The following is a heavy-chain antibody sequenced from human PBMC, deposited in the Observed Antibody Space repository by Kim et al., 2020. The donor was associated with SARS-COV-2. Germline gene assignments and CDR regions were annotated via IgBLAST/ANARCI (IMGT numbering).Heavy chain of an antibody. V-gene: IGHV3-9*01. J-gene: IGHJ4*02. CDR3: AKQQQQVAFDY. D-gene: IGHD6-13*01. Sequence: YAASVKGRFTISRENAKKSLDLKMNSLRAEDTAFYYCAKQQQQVAFDYWGQGTLVTVSS.